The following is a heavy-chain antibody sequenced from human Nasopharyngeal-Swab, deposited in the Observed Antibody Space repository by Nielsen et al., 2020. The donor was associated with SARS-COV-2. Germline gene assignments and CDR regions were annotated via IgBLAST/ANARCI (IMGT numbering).Heavy chain of an antibody. J-gene: IGHJ6*03. D-gene: IGHD3-3*01. CDR1: GGSISNDY. Sequence: SETLSLTCSLSGGSISNDYWTWIRQPPGKGLEWIGQIYSSGTTNYNPSLMSRIPISVDTSRNQFSLTLSSVTAADTAIYYCARRLWSGREYYMDVWGKGTTVTVSS. V-gene: IGHV4-59*08. CDR2: IYSSGTT. CDR3: ARRLWSGREYYMDV.